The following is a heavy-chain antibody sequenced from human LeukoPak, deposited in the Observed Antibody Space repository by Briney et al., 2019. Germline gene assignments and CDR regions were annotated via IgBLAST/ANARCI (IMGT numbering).Heavy chain of an antibody. CDR1: GGSFNGYY. D-gene: IGHD1-14*01. J-gene: IGHJ4*02. Sequence: SETLSLTCAVYGGSFNGYYWSWIRQPPGKGLEWIGEINHSGSTNYNPSLKSRVTISVDTSKNQFSLKLSSVTAADPAVYYCARHITVKASFDYWGQGTLVTVSS. CDR2: INHSGST. CDR3: ARHITVKASFDY. V-gene: IGHV4-34*01.